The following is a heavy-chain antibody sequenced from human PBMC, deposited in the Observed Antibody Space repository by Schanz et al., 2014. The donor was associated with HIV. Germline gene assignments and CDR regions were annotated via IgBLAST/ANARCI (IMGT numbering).Heavy chain of an antibody. V-gene: IGHV3-23*01. Sequence: EVQLLESGGGLAQPGGSLRLSCIASGFMFKTYAMSWVRQAPGKGLEWVSGISGSGRTTYFADSVKGRFTISRDNSRNTLFLQMNSLRAEDTAVYYCAKDQGYDFWSGYYNYYNMDVWGQGTTVTVSS. D-gene: IGHD3-3*01. J-gene: IGHJ6*02. CDR3: AKDQGYDFWSGYYNYYNMDV. CDR2: ISGSGRTT. CDR1: GFMFKTYA.